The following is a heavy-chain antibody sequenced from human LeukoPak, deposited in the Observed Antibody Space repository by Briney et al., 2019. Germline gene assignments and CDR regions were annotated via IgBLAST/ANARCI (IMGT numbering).Heavy chain of an antibody. Sequence: ASVKVSCKASGGTFSSYAISWVRQAPGQGLEWMGWISAYNGNTNYAQKLQGRVTMTTDTSTSTAYMELRSLRSDDTAVYYCAIHRTIAAAGDYWGQGTLVTVSS. V-gene: IGHV1-18*01. CDR1: GGTFSSYA. J-gene: IGHJ4*02. CDR2: ISAYNGNT. CDR3: AIHRTIAAAGDY. D-gene: IGHD6-13*01.